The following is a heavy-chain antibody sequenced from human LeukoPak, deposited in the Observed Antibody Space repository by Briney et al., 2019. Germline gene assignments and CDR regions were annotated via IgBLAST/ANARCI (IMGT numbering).Heavy chain of an antibody. V-gene: IGHV4-4*07. CDR1: GGSISSYY. Sequence: SETLSLTYTVSGGSISSYYWSWIRQPAGKGLEWIGRIYTSGSTNYNPSLKSRVTMSVDTSKNQFSLKLSSVTAADTAVYYCARDPYCSGGSCYDDAFDIWGQGTMVTVSS. J-gene: IGHJ3*02. D-gene: IGHD2-15*01. CDR3: ARDPYCSGGSCYDDAFDI. CDR2: IYTSGST.